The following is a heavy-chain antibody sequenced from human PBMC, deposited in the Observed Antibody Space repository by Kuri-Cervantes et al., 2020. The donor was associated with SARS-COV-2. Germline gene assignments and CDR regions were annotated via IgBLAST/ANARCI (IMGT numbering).Heavy chain of an antibody. CDR3: ARARTIAAHPENWFDP. CDR1: GFTFSSYS. J-gene: IGHJ5*02. Sequence: LSLTCAASGFTFSSYSMNWVRQAPGKGLEWVSSISSSSYIYYADSVKGRFTISRDNAKNSLYLQMNSLRAEDTAVYYCARARTIAAHPENWFDPWGQGTLVTVSS. D-gene: IGHD6-6*01. V-gene: IGHV3-21*01. CDR2: ISSSSYI.